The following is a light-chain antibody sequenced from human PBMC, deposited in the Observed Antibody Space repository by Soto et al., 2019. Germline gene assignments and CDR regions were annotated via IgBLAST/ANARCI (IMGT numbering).Light chain of an antibody. J-gene: IGKJ1*01. Sequence: EIVLTQSPATLSLSPGERASLSCRASQSVSSYFAWYQQKPGQAPRLLIYDASNRATGIPPRFSGSGSGTDFTLTISSLEPEDFAVSYCQQRSSWPLTFGQGTKVEIK. CDR2: DAS. V-gene: IGKV3-11*01. CDR3: QQRSSWPLT. CDR1: QSVSSY.